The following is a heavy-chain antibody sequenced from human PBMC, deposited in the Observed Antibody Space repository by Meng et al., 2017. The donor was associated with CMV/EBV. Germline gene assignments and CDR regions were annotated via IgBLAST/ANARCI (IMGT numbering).Heavy chain of an antibody. CDR1: GFTFDDYA. D-gene: IGHD3-10*01. CDR3: AKDSHYYGLGWYFDL. Sequence: SLKISCAASGFTFDDYAMHWVRQAPGKGLGWVSGISWNSGSIGYADSVKGRFTISRDNAKNSLYPQINSLRAEDTALYYCAKDSHYYGLGWYFDLWGRGTLVTVSS. J-gene: IGHJ2*01. CDR2: ISWNSGSI. V-gene: IGHV3-9*01.